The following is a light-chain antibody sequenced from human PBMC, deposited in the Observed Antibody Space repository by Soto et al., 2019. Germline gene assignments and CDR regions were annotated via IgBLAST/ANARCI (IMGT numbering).Light chain of an antibody. Sequence: DVVMTQSPLSLPVTLGQPASISCRSNQSLVHSDGIAYFSWFQQRPGRSPRRLIYKVSNRDSGFSGRFSGSGSGADFVLKISRGEGEDVLVYYCMQGTHWPITVGQGTRLESK. CDR1: QSLVHSDGIAY. CDR3: MQGTHWPIT. J-gene: IGKJ5*01. V-gene: IGKV2-30*02. CDR2: KVS.